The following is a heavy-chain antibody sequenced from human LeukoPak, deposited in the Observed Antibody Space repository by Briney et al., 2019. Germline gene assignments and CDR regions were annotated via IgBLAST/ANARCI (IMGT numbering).Heavy chain of an antibody. CDR3: AKDLSPMTTVAYFDY. D-gene: IGHD4-23*01. V-gene: IGHV3-23*01. J-gene: IGHJ4*02. CDR1: GFTFSSYA. CDR2: ISGSGGST. Sequence: GGSLRLSCAASGFTFSSYAMSWVRQAPGKGLEWVSAISGSGGSTYYADSVKGRFTISRDNSKNTLYLQMDSLRAEDTAVYYCAKDLSPMTTVAYFDYWGQGTLVTVSS.